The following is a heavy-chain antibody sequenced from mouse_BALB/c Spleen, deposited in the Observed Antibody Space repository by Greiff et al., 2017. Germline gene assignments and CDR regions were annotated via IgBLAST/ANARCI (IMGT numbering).Heavy chain of an antibody. CDR1: GFNIKDTY. Sequence: VQLQQSGAELVKPGASVKLSCTASGFNIKDTYMHWVKQRPEQGLEWIGRIDPANGNTKYDPKLQGKATITADTSSNTAYLQLSSLTSEDTAVYCCARVYGSRYAMDYWGQGTSVTVSS. CDR3: ARVYGSRYAMDY. CDR2: IDPANGNT. V-gene: IGHV14-3*02. J-gene: IGHJ4*01. D-gene: IGHD1-1*01.